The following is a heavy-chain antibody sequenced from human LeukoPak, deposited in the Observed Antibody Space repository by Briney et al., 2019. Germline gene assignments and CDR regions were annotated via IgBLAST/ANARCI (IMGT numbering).Heavy chain of an antibody. CDR2: IGYEGIHK. Sequence: GGSLRLSCAASGFTFSSYSMNWVRQAPGKGLEWVAFIGYEGIHKYYADSVKGRFTISKDNSKTTLYLQMNSLRPDDTAVYYCARDLHGGYSSDYWGQGTLVTVSS. V-gene: IGHV3-30*02. D-gene: IGHD5-18*01. J-gene: IGHJ4*02. CDR3: ARDLHGGYSSDY. CDR1: GFTFSSYS.